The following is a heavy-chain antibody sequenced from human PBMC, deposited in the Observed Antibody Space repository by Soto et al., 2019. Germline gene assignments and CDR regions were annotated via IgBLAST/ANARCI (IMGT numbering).Heavy chain of an antibody. CDR2: ISYDGSNK. CDR1: GFTFSSYA. CDR3: ARGRAPRHRITIFGVVIPHKGSYYYYYGMEV. D-gene: IGHD3-3*01. J-gene: IGHJ6*02. Sequence: PGGSLRLSCAASGFTFSSYAMHWVRQAPGKGLEWVAVISYDGSNKYYADSVKGRFTISRDNSKNTLYLQMNSLRAEDTAVYYCARGRAPRHRITIFGVVIPHKGSYYYYYGMEVWGQGTTVTVSS. V-gene: IGHV3-30-3*01.